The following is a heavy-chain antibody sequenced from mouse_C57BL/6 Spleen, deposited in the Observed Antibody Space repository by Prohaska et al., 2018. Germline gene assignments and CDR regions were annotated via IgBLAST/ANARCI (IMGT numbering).Heavy chain of an antibody. Sequence: HGKSLEWIGVINPYNGGTSYNQKFKGKATLTVDKSSSTAYMELNSLTSEDSAVYYCARWGVTTEEDYWGQGTLVTVSA. J-gene: IGHJ3*01. V-gene: IGHV1-19*01. D-gene: IGHD2-2*01. CDR3: ARWGVTTEEDY. CDR2: INPYNGGT.